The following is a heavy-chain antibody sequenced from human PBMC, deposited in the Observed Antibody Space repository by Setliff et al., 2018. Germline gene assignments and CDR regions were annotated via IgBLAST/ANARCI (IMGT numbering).Heavy chain of an antibody. J-gene: IGHJ4*01. Sequence: LTCAVSGGSISSGSYYWSWIRQPAGKGLEWVASLDGDRSHVYYADSLRGRFTISRDNAKNSLSLQMNDLRVEDTSVYYCGRDYGVDTAMLLFDYWGHGTLVTVSS. CDR1: GGSISSGSYY. CDR3: GRDYGVDTAMLLFDY. D-gene: IGHD5-18*01. V-gene: IGHV3-21*06. CDR2: LDGDRSHV.